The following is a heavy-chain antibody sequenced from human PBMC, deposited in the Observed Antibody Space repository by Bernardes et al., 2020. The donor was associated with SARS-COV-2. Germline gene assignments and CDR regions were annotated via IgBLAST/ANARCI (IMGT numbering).Heavy chain of an antibody. V-gene: IGHV4-59*01. D-gene: IGHD3-10*01. CDR3: AREGQVRGVIGGYYYYGMDV. J-gene: IGHJ6*02. CDR2: IYYSGST. Sequence: SETLSLTCTVSGGSISSYYWSWIRQPPGKGLEWIGYIYYSGSTNYNPSLKSRVTISVDTSKNQFSLKLSSVTAADTAVYYCAREGQVRGVIGGYYYYGMDVWGQGTTVTVSS. CDR1: GGSISSYY.